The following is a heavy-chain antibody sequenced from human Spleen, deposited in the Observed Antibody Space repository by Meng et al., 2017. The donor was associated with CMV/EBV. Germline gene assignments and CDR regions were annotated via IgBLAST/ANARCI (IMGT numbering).Heavy chain of an antibody. D-gene: IGHD2/OR15-2a*01. Sequence: QVQLVGCGGGGVQPGRSVRFSCAASGFTFSSYAMHWVRQAPGKGLEWVAVISYDGSNKYYADSVKGRFTISRDNSKNTLYLQMNSLRAEDTAVYYCARDPYFHWYFDLWGRGTLVTVSS. CDR3: ARDPYFHWYFDL. J-gene: IGHJ2*01. CDR2: ISYDGSNK. CDR1: GFTFSSYA. V-gene: IGHV3-30-3*01.